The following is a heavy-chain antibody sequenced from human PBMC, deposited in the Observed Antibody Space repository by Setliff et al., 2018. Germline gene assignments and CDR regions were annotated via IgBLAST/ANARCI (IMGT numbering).Heavy chain of an antibody. CDR2: ISSSGSYT. CDR1: GFTFSNYW. CDR3: ARDNYYDSTQDAFDI. Sequence: GGSLRLSCGASGFTFSNYWMSWVRQAPGKGLEWVSGISSSGSYTYYAASVKGRFTISRDNANNSLFLQMDTLRPEDTAVYYCARDNYYDSTQDAFDIWGQGTMVTVSS. D-gene: IGHD3-22*01. J-gene: IGHJ3*02. V-gene: IGHV3-21*06.